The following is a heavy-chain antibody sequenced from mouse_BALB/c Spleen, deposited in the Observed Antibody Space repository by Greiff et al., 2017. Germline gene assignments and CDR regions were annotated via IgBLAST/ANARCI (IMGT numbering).Heavy chain of an antibody. J-gene: IGHJ4*01. V-gene: IGHV14-4*02. Sequence: EVQLQQSGAELVRSGASVKLSCTASGFNIKDYYMHWVKQRPEQGLEWIGWIDPENGDTEYAPKFQGKATMTADTSSNTAYLQLSSLTSEDTAVYYCNARLRPSYYAMDYWGQGTSVTVSS. CDR1: GFNIKDYY. D-gene: IGHD2-4*01. CDR3: NARLRPSYYAMDY. CDR2: IDPENGDT.